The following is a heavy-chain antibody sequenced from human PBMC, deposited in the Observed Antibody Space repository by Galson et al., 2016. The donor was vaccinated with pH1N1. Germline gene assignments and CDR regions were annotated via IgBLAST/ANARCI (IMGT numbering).Heavy chain of an antibody. CDR3: AKGGRVGTEGYYYALDV. D-gene: IGHD1/OR15-1a*01. CDR1: GFIFSSYA. Sequence: SLRLSCAASGFIFSSYAMTWVRQAPGKGPEWVSAISAASTRTYYPDSVKGRFIISRDNSKNTLYLQMNSLRAEDTAEYYCAKGGRVGTEGYYYALDVWGRGTTVIVSS. CDR2: ISAASTRT. J-gene: IGHJ6*02. V-gene: IGHV3-23*01.